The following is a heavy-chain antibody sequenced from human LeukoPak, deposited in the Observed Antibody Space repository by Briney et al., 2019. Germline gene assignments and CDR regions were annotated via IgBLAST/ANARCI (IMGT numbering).Heavy chain of an antibody. CDR3: ARGSSQNPMVRGVIITRKKLWFDP. J-gene: IGHJ5*02. CDR1: GGSVSSGSYF. D-gene: IGHD3-10*01. V-gene: IGHV4-61*02. Sequence: SETLSLTCTVSGGSVSSGSYFWSWIRQPAGKGLEWIGRVYTSGSTNYNPPLKSRVTISVDTSKNQFSLKLSSVTAADTAVYYCARGSSQNPMVRGVIITRKKLWFDPWGQGTLVTVSS. CDR2: VYTSGST.